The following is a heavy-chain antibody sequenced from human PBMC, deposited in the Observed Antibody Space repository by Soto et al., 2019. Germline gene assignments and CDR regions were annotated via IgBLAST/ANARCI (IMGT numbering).Heavy chain of an antibody. V-gene: IGHV2-5*01. CDR3: AHGRLVRGSNWFDP. Sequence: QITLKEYGPTLVKPTQTLTLTCTFSGFSLNSTGVGVGWIRQPPGKALEWLALISWNNNKLYSPSLRTRLSITKDTSKNQVVLTVTNMDPEDTGTYYCAHGRLVRGSNWFDPWGQGTLVIVSS. J-gene: IGHJ5*02. D-gene: IGHD3-10*01. CDR1: GFSLNSTGVG. CDR2: ISWNNNK.